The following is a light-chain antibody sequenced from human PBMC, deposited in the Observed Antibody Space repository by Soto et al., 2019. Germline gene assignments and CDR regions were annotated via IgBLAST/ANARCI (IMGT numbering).Light chain of an antibody. V-gene: IGKV1-39*01. Sequence: DIQMTQSPSSLSASVGDRVTITCRASQSISSYLNWDQQKPGQTPKLLIYAASSLQSVVPSRFSCSGSGTDFTLTISSLQPEDFATYYCQQSYTTWTFGQGTKVEIK. CDR2: AAS. CDR1: QSISSY. CDR3: QQSYTTWT. J-gene: IGKJ1*01.